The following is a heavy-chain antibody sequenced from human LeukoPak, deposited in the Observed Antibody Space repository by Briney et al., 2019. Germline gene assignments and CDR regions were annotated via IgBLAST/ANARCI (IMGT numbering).Heavy chain of an antibody. CDR2: INHSGST. CDR3: ARGQRPSLRASRYCGGDCYSQRVGYNWFDP. CDR1: GGSFSDYY. Sequence: SETLSLTCAVYGGSFSDYYWSWIRQPPGKGLEWIGEINHSGSTNYNPSLKSRVTISVDTSKNQFSLKLSSVTAADTAVYYCARGQRPSLRASRYCGGDCYSQRVGYNWFDPWGQGTLVTVSS. J-gene: IGHJ5*02. D-gene: IGHD2-21*02. V-gene: IGHV4-34*01.